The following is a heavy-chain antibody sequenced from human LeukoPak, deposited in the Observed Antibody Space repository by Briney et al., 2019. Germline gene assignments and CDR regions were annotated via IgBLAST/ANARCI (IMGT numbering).Heavy chain of an antibody. D-gene: IGHD6-6*01. V-gene: IGHV3-23*01. CDR1: GFTFSSYA. CDR3: AKDLYHSSSSDLSENYLDY. CDR2: ISGSGGST. Sequence: GGSLRLSCAASGFTFSSYAMSWVRQAPGKGVEWVSAISGSGGSTYYADSVKGRFTISRDNSKNTLYLQMNSLRAEDTAVYYCAKDLYHSSSSDLSENYLDYWGQGTLVTVSS. J-gene: IGHJ4*02.